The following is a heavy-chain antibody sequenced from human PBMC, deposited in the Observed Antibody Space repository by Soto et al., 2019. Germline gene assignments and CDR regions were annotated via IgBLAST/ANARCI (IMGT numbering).Heavy chain of an antibody. J-gene: IGHJ5*02. V-gene: IGHV2-5*01. CDR1: GFSLSTSGVG. CDR3: AHTIAAAGYNWFDP. Sequence: SGPTLVNPTQTLTLTCTFSGFSLSTSGVGVGWIRQPPGKALEWLALIYWNDDKRYSPSLKSRLTITKDISKNQVVLTMTNMDPVDTATYYCAHTIAAAGYNWFDPWGQGTLVTVSS. D-gene: IGHD6-13*01. CDR2: IYWNDDK.